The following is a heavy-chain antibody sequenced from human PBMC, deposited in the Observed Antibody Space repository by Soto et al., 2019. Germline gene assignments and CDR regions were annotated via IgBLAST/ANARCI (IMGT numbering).Heavy chain of an antibody. CDR3: AGEGSSSPEYFDF. J-gene: IGHJ4*02. CDR1: GGSISSDDYS. CDR2: IYYTVRT. V-gene: IGHV4-30-4*01. D-gene: IGHD2-15*01. Sequence: SETLYLTCSVSGGSISSDDYSCTWIRQPPGEGLEWIGYIYYTVRTSSTPSLESRVTISIDTSKNQFSLKLSSVSAADTAVYYCAGEGSSSPEYFDFWGPGTLVNVSS.